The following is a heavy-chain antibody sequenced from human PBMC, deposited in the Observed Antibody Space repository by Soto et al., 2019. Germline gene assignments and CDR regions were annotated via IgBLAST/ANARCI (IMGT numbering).Heavy chain of an antibody. CDR3: ARDRRDGYELFQVDY. Sequence: QVQLVQSGAEVKKPGASVKVSCKASGYTFTSYYMHWVRQAPGQGLEWMGIINPSGGSTSYAQKFRGRVTMTRDTSTSTVYIELSSLRSEDTSVYYCARDRRDGYELFQVDYWCQGTLVTVSS. V-gene: IGHV1-46*03. J-gene: IGHJ4*02. CDR1: GYTFTSYY. D-gene: IGHD5-12*01. CDR2: INPSGGST.